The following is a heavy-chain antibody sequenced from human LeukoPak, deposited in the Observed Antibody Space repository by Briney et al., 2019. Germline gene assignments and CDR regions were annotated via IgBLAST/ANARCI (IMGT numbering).Heavy chain of an antibody. J-gene: IGHJ5*02. CDR2: INPNSGDT. CDR1: GYNFTGHY. D-gene: IGHD4-11*01. Sequence: ASGKVFCKASGYNFTGHYFQLVRQAPGQRVEGVGPINPNSGDTNYAQKFQGRVTMTRDTSISTAYMELSRLRSDDTAVYYCAREGSQDYSNYFNWFDPWGQGTLVTVSS. CDR3: AREGSQDYSNYFNWFDP. V-gene: IGHV1-2*06.